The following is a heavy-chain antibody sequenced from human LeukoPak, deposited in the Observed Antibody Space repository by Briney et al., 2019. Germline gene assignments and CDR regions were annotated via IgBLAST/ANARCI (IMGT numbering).Heavy chain of an antibody. Sequence: GGSLRLSCAASGFTFSSYGMNWVRQAPGKGLEWVSSISETSSHTFYADSMKGRFTISRDNAKNSLYLQMNSLRAEDTAVYYCARDGGYGMDVWGQGTTVTVSS. D-gene: IGHD3-16*01. CDR1: GFTFSSYG. V-gene: IGHV3-21*01. CDR3: ARDGGYGMDV. J-gene: IGHJ6*02. CDR2: ISETSSHT.